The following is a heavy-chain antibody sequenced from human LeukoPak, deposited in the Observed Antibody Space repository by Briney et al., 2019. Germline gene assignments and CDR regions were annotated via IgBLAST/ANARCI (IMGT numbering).Heavy chain of an antibody. CDR2: IYTSGST. J-gene: IGHJ4*02. D-gene: IGHD1-26*01. CDR3: ARERLSPIVVEDY. Sequence: SETLSLTCTVSGGSISSGSYYWSWIRQPAGRGLEWIGRIYTSGSTNYNPSLKSRVTISVDTSKNQFSLGLSSVTAADTAVYYCARERLSPIVVEDYWGQGTLVTVSS. V-gene: IGHV4-61*02. CDR1: GGSISSGSYY.